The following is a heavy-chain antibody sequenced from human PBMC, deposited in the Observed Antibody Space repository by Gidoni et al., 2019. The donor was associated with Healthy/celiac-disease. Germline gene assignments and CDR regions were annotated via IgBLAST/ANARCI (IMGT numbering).Heavy chain of an antibody. CDR2: MNPNSGNT. CDR3: ARGRPRGPYYYYGMDV. CDR1: GYTFTSYD. V-gene: IGHV1-8*01. Sequence: SCKASGYTFTSYDINWVRQATGQGLEWMGWMNPNSGNTGYAQKFQGRVTMTRNTSISTAYMELSSLRSEDTAVYYCARGRPRGPYYYYGMDVWGQGTTVTVSS. J-gene: IGHJ6*02.